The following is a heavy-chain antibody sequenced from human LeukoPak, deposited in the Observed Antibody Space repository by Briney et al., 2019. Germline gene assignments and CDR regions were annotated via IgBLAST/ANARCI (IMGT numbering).Heavy chain of an antibody. D-gene: IGHD3-10*01. CDR1: GRSISISY. J-gene: IGHJ4*02. CDR2: IYTSGST. CDR3: ASDLYGSGSPQ. V-gene: IGHV4-4*07. Sequence: SETLSLTCTVSGRSISISYWRWTRQPAGKGLEWIGRIYTSGSTSYNPSLKSRVTISVEKSKNQFSLKLSSVTAADTAVYYCASDLYGSGSPQWGQGTLVTVSS.